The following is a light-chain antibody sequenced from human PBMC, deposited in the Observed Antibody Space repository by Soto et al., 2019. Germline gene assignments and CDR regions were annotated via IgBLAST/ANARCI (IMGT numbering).Light chain of an antibody. J-gene: IGLJ3*02. CDR2: EVN. CDR1: SGDIGSYNR. CDR3: SSYSSSNLL. V-gene: IGLV2-14*01. Sequence: QSALTQPASVSGSPGQSITISCTGTSGDIGSYNRVSWYQQHPGKAPKLLIFEVNNRPSGVSHRFSGSRSDNTASLTISGLQAEDEADYYCSSYSSSNLLFGGGTKVTVL.